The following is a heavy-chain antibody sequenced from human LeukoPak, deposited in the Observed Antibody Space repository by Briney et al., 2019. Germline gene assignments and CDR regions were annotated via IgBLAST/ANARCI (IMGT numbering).Heavy chain of an antibody. Sequence: SETLSLTCTVSGGSISSSYWSWIRQPPGKGLEWIGYIYYSGSTIGSTNYNPSLKSRVTISVDTSKNQFSLKLSSVTAADTAVYYCARHGPAARVYYYGMDVWGQGTTVTVSS. CDR2: IYYSGSTIGST. V-gene: IGHV4-59*08. CDR3: ARHGPAARVYYYGMDV. D-gene: IGHD2-2*01. CDR1: GGSISSSY. J-gene: IGHJ6*02.